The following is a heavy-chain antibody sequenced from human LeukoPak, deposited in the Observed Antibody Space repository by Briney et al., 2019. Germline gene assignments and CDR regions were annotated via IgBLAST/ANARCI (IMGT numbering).Heavy chain of an antibody. Sequence: GGSLRLSCAASGFTFSSYAMSWVRQAPGKGLEWVSAISGSGGSTYYADSVKGRFTISRDNSKNTLYLQMNSLRAEDTAVYYCAKPYDFWSGYYMFDYWGQGTLVTVSS. J-gene: IGHJ4*02. CDR2: ISGSGGST. D-gene: IGHD3-3*01. CDR1: GFTFSSYA. CDR3: AKPYDFWSGYYMFDY. V-gene: IGHV3-23*01.